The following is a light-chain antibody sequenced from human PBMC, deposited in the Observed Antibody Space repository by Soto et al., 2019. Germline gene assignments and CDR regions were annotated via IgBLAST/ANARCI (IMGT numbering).Light chain of an antibody. CDR2: GSS. CDR1: QSVSSSY. CDR3: QQYGSSPWT. J-gene: IGKJ1*01. V-gene: IGKV3-20*01. Sequence: EIVLTQSPCTLSLSPGERATLSCRASQSVSSSYLAWYQQKPGQAPRLIIYGSSSRATGIPDRFSGSGSGTDFTLTISRLEAEDFAVYYCQQYGSSPWTFGQGTKVEIK.